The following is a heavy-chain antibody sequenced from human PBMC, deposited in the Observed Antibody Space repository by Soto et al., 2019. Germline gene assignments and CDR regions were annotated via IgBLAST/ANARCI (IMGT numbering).Heavy chain of an antibody. J-gene: IGHJ4*02. CDR1: GYTFTSYA. Sequence: QVQLVQSGAEEKKPGASVKVSCKASGYTFTSYAMHWVRQAPGQRLEWMGWINAGNGNTKYSQKFQGRVTITRDTSASTADMELSSLRSEDTAVYYCARDYDFADYWGQGTLVTVSS. V-gene: IGHV1-3*05. D-gene: IGHD3-3*01. CDR3: ARDYDFADY. CDR2: INAGNGNT.